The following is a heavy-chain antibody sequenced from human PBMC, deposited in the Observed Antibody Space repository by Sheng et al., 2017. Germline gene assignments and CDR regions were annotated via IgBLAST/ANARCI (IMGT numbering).Heavy chain of an antibody. Sequence: QVQLVESGGGVVQPGRSLRLSCAASGFTFSSYAMHWVRQAPGKGLEWVAVISYDGSNKYYADSVKGRFTISRDNSKNTLYLQMNSLRAEDTAVYYCARAYCSSTSCRRYYYYYYGMDVWGQGTTVTVSS. CDR3: ARAYCSSTSCRRYYYYYYGMDV. V-gene: IGHV3-30*04. CDR2: ISYDGSNK. CDR1: GFTFSSYA. J-gene: IGHJ6*02. D-gene: IGHD2-2*01.